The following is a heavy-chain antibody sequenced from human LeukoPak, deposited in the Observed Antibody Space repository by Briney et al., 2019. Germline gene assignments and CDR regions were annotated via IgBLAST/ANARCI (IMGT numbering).Heavy chain of an antibody. V-gene: IGHV4-31*03. J-gene: IGHJ4*02. CDR2: IYYSGTT. CDR1: GGSISIGGYY. CDR3: ARAVSSRGYSYGYAY. Sequence: PSETLSLTCTVSGGSISIGGYYWSWIRQHPGKGLEWIGYIYYSGTTYYNPSLRSRVAISVDTSKNQFSLKLTSVTAEDTAVYYCARAVSSRGYSYGYAYWGQGTLVTVSS. D-gene: IGHD5-18*01.